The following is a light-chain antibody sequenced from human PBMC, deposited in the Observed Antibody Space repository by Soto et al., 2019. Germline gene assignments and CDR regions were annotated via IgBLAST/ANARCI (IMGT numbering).Light chain of an antibody. CDR1: QNIYSN. J-gene: IGKJ5*01. Sequence: IVLTQSPATLSVSPGERATFSCRASQNIYSNIAWYQQRPGQAPRLLIYRASTRATGIPARFSGSGSGTEFTLTISSLQSEDFAVYYCQQYNNWPPFGQGTRLEIK. V-gene: IGKV3-15*01. CDR2: RAS. CDR3: QQYNNWPP.